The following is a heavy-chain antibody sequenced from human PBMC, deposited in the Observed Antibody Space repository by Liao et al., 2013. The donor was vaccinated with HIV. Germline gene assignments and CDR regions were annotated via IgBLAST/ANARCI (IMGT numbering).Heavy chain of an antibody. CDR2: IYTSGST. J-gene: IGHJ5*02. V-gene: IGHV4-4*07. D-gene: IGHD3-3*01. Sequence: QVQLQESGPGLVKPSETLSLTCTVSGGSISSYFWSWIRQPAGKGLEWLGRIYTSGSTNYNPSLKSRVTMSVDTSKNQFSLKLSSVTAADTAVYYCARVDQYYDYWRGYENWFDPWAREPWSPSPQ. CDR3: ARVDQYYDYWRGYENWFDP. CDR1: GGSISSYF.